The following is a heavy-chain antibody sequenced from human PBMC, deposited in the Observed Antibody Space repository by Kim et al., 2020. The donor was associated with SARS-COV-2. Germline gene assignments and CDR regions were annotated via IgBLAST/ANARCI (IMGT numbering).Heavy chain of an antibody. CDR1: GGSISSSSYY. Sequence: SETLSLTCTVSGGSISSSSYYWGWIRQPPGKGLEWIGSIYYSGSTYYNPSLKSRVTISVDTSKNQFSLKLSSVTAADTAVYYCARLDCSSTSCYQDYWGQGTLVTVSS. J-gene: IGHJ4*02. V-gene: IGHV4-39*01. CDR3: ARLDCSSTSCYQDY. CDR2: IYYSGST. D-gene: IGHD2-2*01.